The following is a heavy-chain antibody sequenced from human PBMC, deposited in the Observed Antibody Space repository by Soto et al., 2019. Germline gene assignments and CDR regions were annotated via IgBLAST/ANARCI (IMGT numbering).Heavy chain of an antibody. CDR2: IYTSGST. Sequence: SEPLCLPWPVYVGSISSYYWSWVRHHSGKGLEWIVRIYTSGSTNYNPFIKSRVTMSVDTSKKQFSLKLRSVTAADTAVYYCVRDGTKTLRDWFDPWGQGISVTVSS. V-gene: IGHV4-4*07. CDR3: VRDGTKTLRDWFDP. J-gene: IGHJ5*02. D-gene: IGHD1-1*01. CDR1: VGSISSYY.